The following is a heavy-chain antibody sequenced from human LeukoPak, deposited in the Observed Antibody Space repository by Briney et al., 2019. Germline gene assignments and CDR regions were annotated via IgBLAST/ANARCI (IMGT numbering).Heavy chain of an antibody. V-gene: IGHV1-69*13. Sequence: SVKVSCTASGGTFSSYAISWVRQAPGQGLEWMGGIIPIFGTANYAQKFQGRVTITADESTSTAYMELSSLRSEDTAVYYCAREYCSSTSCYRDYYYYGMDVWGQGTTVTVSS. CDR3: AREYCSSTSCYRDYYYYGMDV. CDR2: IIPIFGTA. CDR1: GGTFSSYA. J-gene: IGHJ6*02. D-gene: IGHD2-2*02.